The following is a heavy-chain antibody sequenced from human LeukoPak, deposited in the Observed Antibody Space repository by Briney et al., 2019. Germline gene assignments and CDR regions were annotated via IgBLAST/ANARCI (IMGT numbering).Heavy chain of an antibody. J-gene: IGHJ4*02. CDR2: IKPNSGGA. V-gene: IGHV1-2*02. Sequence: ASVKVSCKASGYSFIDYYIHWVRQAPGQGLEWMGWIKPNSGGANFAQKFQGRVTMTRDTSISTAYMELSRLRSDDTAVYYCARGGIAAAGTLVVYWGQGTLVTVSS. CDR1: GYSFIDYY. CDR3: ARGGIAAAGTLVVY. D-gene: IGHD6-13*01.